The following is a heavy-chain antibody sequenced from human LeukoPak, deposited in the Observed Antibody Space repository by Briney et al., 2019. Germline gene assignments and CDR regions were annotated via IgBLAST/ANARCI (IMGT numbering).Heavy chain of an antibody. V-gene: IGHV4-34*01. D-gene: IGHD3-10*01. CDR3: ARHQGRSPFPRITMVRGVISQGPWFDP. Sequence: SETLSLTCAVYGGSYSGYYWSWIRQPPGKGLEWIGEINHSGSTNYNPSLKSRVTISVDTSKNQFSLKLSSVTAADTAVYYCARHQGRSPFPRITMVRGVISQGPWFDPWGQGTLVTVSS. CDR1: GGSYSGYY. CDR2: INHSGST. J-gene: IGHJ5*02.